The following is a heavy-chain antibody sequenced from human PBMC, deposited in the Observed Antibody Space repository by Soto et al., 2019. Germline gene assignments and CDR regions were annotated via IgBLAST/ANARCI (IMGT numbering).Heavy chain of an antibody. V-gene: IGHV3-23*01. CDR3: ARRCSGSYYDY. Sequence: EVQLLESGGGLVQPGGSLRLSCAASGFTFSSYAMRWVRQAPVKGLEWVSAISGSGGSTYYADSVKGRFTISRDNSKNTLYLQRNSLRAEDTAVYYCARRCSGSYYDYWGQGTLVTVSS. J-gene: IGHJ4*02. CDR2: ISGSGGST. D-gene: IGHD1-26*01. CDR1: GFTFSSYA.